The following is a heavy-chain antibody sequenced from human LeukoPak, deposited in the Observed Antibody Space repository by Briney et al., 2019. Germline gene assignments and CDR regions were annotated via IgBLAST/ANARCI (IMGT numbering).Heavy chain of an antibody. CDR2: IYYSGST. V-gene: IGHV4-30-4*01. CDR3: ARDAYCSGGSCYPTDEAFDI. CDR1: GGSISSGDYY. D-gene: IGHD2-15*01. J-gene: IGHJ3*02. Sequence: PSETLSLTCTVSGGSISSGDYYWSWIRQPPGKGLEWIGYIYYSGSTYYNPSLKSRVTISVDTSKNQFSLKLSSATAADTAVYYCARDAYCSGGSCYPTDEAFDIWGQGTMVTVSS.